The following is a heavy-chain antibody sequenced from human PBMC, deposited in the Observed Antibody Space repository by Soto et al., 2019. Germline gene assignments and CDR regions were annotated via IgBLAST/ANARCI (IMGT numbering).Heavy chain of an antibody. J-gene: IGHJ4*02. D-gene: IGHD2-8*02. Sequence: QVQLVESGGGVVQPGRSLRLSCAASGFTFSTYGMHWVRQAPGKGLEWVAVISRDGGTKYYADSVKGRFTISRDNSRNTLFLEMNSLRGDDMAVYYCTGEVASGYWGQGTPVTVSS. V-gene: IGHV3-30*03. CDR3: TGEVASGY. CDR1: GFTFSTYG. CDR2: ISRDGGTK.